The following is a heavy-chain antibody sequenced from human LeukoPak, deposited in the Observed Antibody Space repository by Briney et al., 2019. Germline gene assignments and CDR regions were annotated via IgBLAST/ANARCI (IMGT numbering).Heavy chain of an antibody. CDR2: ISWDGGST. J-gene: IGHJ4*02. CDR3: AKDRAKKLYSNYDVHEYYFDC. D-gene: IGHD4-11*01. V-gene: IGHV3-43D*03. CDR1: GFTFDDYA. Sequence: GGSLRLSCAASGFTFDDYAMHWVRQAPGKGLEWVSLISWDGGSTYYADSVKGRFTISRDNSKNSLYLQMNSLRAEDTALYYCAKDRAKKLYSNYDVHEYYFDCWGQGTLVTVSS.